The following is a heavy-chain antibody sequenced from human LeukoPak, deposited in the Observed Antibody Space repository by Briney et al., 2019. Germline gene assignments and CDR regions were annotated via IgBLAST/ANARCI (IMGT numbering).Heavy chain of an antibody. Sequence: SSETLSLTCTVSGGSISSYYWSWIRQPPGKGLEWIGYIYYSGSTNYNPSLKSRVTISVDTSKNQFSLKLSSVTAADTAVYYCARGKSSYYDFWSGYLNWFDPWGQGTLVTVSS. D-gene: IGHD3-3*01. V-gene: IGHV4-59*01. CDR1: GGSISSYY. CDR2: IYYSGST. CDR3: ARGKSSYYDFWSGYLNWFDP. J-gene: IGHJ5*02.